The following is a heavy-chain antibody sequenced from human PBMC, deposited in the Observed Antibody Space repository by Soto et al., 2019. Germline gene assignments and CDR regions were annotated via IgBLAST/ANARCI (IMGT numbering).Heavy chain of an antibody. CDR3: ARVQGGSGSYYNVPYYYGMDV. D-gene: IGHD3-10*01. CDR1: GGTFSSYA. Sequence: SVKVSCKASGGTFSSYAISWVRQAPGQGLEWMGGIIPIFGTANYAQKFQGRVTITADESTSTAYMELSSLRSEDTAVYYCARVQGGSGSYYNVPYYYGMDVWGQGTTVTVSS. J-gene: IGHJ6*02. V-gene: IGHV1-69*13. CDR2: IIPIFGTA.